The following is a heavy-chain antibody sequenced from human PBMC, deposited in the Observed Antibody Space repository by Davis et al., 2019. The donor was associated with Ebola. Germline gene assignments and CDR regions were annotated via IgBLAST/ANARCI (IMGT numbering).Heavy chain of an antibody. CDR2: INPNSGGT. J-gene: IGHJ4*02. Sequence: AASVKVSCKASGYTFTAYYIHWVRQAPGQGLEWMGRINPNSGGTNYAQNFQGRVTMTRDTSISTAYMELSRLRYDDTAVYYCARLCSSSCPNDYWGQGTLVTVSS. D-gene: IGHD6-13*01. V-gene: IGHV1-2*06. CDR3: ARLCSSSCPNDY. CDR1: GYTFTAYY.